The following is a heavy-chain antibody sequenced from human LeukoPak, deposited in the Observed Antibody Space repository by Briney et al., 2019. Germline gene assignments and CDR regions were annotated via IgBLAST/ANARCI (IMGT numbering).Heavy chain of an antibody. Sequence: TGGSLRLSCVASGFSFNNYAMNWVRQAPGKGLEWVSLIIGSSGSTFYADSVKGRFTISRDKSKNTLYLQMNSLRADDTAVYYCVKGAYDYIEIAYFDYWGQGSLVTVSS. J-gene: IGHJ4*02. CDR2: IIGSSGST. CDR3: VKGAYDYIEIAYFDY. D-gene: IGHD5-12*01. CDR1: GFSFNNYA. V-gene: IGHV3-23*01.